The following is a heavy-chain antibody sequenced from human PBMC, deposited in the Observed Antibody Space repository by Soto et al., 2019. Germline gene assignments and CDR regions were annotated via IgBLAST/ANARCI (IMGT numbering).Heavy chain of an antibody. CDR2: ISWDGGST. J-gene: IGHJ6*02. CDR3: AKAGGGDFWSGYYNYYYYGMDV. D-gene: IGHD3-3*01. CDR1: GFTFDDYA. Sequence: GGSLRLSCAASGFTFDDYAMHWVRQAPGKGLEWVSLISWDGGSTYYADSVKGRFTISRDNSKNSLYLQMNSLRAEDTALYYCAKAGGGDFWSGYYNYYYYGMDVWGQGTTVTVSS. V-gene: IGHV3-43D*03.